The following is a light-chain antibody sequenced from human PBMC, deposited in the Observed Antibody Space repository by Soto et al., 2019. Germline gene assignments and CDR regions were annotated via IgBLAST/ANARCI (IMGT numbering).Light chain of an antibody. CDR2: AAS. CDR3: QHYGNTPPSVT. J-gene: IGKJ3*01. V-gene: IGKV1-6*01. CDR1: QGIKND. Sequence: IQMTQSTSTLSGSVGDRVTITCRASQGIKNDLGWYQQKPGKAPKLLIYAASSLQSGVPSRFSGSGSGTDFTLTISRLEPEDFAVYYCQHYGNTPPSVTFGPGTKVAIK.